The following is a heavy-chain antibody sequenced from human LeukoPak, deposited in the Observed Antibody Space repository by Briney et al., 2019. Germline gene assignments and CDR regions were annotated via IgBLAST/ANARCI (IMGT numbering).Heavy chain of an antibody. Sequence: ASVKVSCKASGYTFTGYYMHWVRQAPGQGLEWMGWINPNSGGTNYAQKFQGRVTMTRDTSISTAYMEPSRLRSDDTAVYYCARDLRDIVVVVAAQNDAFDIWGQGTMVTVSS. V-gene: IGHV1-2*02. J-gene: IGHJ3*02. CDR3: ARDLRDIVVVVAAQNDAFDI. D-gene: IGHD2-15*01. CDR2: INPNSGGT. CDR1: GYTFTGYY.